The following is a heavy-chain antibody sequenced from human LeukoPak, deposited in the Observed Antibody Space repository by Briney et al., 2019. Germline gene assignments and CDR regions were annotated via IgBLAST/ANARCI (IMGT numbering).Heavy chain of an antibody. J-gene: IGHJ3*02. CDR3: ARDKEVGATTAFDI. V-gene: IGHV3-20*04. D-gene: IGHD1-26*01. CDR1: GFTFDDYG. Sequence: GGSLRLSCAASGFTFDDYGMGWVRQAPGKGLEWVSGINWNGGSTGYADSVKGRFTISRDNAKNSLYLQMNSLRAEDTALYYCARDKEVGATTAFDIWGQGTMVTVSS. CDR2: INWNGGST.